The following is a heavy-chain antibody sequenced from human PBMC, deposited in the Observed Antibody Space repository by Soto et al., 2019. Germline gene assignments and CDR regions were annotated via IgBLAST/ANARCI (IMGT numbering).Heavy chain of an antibody. J-gene: IGHJ5*02. D-gene: IGHD3-22*01. CDR1: DSSISSGRYF. CDR2: IYHSGST. V-gene: IGHV4-30-2*05. CDR3: ASVYSSGYYHWFDP. Sequence: KPSGTLCLTFVVSDSSISSGRYFWSWIRQPPGKGLEWIGYIYHSGSTYYNPSLKSRVTISVDTSKNQFSLKLSSVTAADTAVYYCASVYSSGYYHWFDPWGQGTLVTVS.